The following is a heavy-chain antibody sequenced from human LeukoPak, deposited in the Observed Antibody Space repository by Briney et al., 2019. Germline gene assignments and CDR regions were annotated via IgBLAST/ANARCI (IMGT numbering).Heavy chain of an antibody. V-gene: IGHV3-30*03. Sequence: GGSLRLSCATSGLTFRSKGMHWVRQAPGKGLEWVAIISYDGSSKDYADSVKGRFTISRDNAKNSLYLQMNSLRAEDTAVYYCARGSSNCFDYWGQGTLVTVSS. D-gene: IGHD6-13*01. CDR1: GLTFRSKG. J-gene: IGHJ4*02. CDR3: ARGSSNCFDY. CDR2: ISYDGSSK.